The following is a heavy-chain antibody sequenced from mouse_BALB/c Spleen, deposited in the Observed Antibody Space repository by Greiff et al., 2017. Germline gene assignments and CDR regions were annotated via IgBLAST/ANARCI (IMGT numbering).Heavy chain of an antibody. CDR3: AKCYYGSRGGAMDY. Sequence: EVNVVESGGGLVKPGGSVKLSCAASGFTFSSYAMSWVRQSPEKRLEWVAEISSGGSYTYYQDTVTGRYTISRDNAKNTLYLEMSSLRSEDAAMYYCAKCYYGSRGGAMDYWGQGTSVTVSS. D-gene: IGHD1-1*01. V-gene: IGHV5-9-4*01. CDR1: GFTFSSYA. J-gene: IGHJ4*01. CDR2: ISSGGSYT.